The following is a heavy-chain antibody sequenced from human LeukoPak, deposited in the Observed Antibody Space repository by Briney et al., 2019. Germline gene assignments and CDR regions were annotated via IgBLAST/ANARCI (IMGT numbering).Heavy chain of an antibody. V-gene: IGHV3-23*01. CDR2: ISGSGGST. CDR3: AKTGGWRYYDSSGYCDY. CDR1: GFTFSSYA. D-gene: IGHD3-22*01. Sequence: PGGSLRLSCAASGFTFSSYAMSWVRQAPGKGLEWVSAISGSGGSTYYADSVKGRFTNSRDNSKNTLYLQMNSLRAEDTAVYYCAKTGGWRYYDSSGYCDYWGQGTLVTVSS. J-gene: IGHJ4*02.